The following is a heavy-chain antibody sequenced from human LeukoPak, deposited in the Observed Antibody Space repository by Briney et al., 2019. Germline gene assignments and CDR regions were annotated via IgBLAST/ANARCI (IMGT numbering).Heavy chain of an antibody. CDR2: ISSSDGNT. V-gene: IGHV3-23*01. J-gene: IGHJ4*02. CDR1: GFTFSSYA. CDR3: VSGVVIIKGSDC. D-gene: IGHD3-3*01. Sequence: PGGSLRLSCAASGFTFSSYAMSWVRQAPGKGLEWVSTISSSDGNTFYADSVKGRFTTSRDNSKNTLYLQMNSLRAEDTAVYYCVSGVVIIKGSDCWGQGTLVTVSS.